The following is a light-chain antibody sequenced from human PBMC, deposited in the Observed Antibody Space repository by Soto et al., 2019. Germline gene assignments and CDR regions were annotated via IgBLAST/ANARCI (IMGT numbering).Light chain of an antibody. V-gene: IGKV1-6*01. Sequence: AILLTQSPSSLSASVGDRVTITCRASQGVSNDLGWYQQRPGKAPKLLIYAASSLHSGIPYRFSGSGSGTDFTLTISRLEPEDFAVYYCQQDCSSPRTFGQGTKVDIK. CDR2: AAS. CDR3: QQDCSSPRT. CDR1: QGVSND. J-gene: IGKJ1*01.